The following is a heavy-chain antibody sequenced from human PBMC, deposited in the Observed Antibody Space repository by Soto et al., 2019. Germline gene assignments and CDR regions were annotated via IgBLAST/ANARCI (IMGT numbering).Heavy chain of an antibody. CDR3: ARDGFNSSWYREWLGDYYHGMDV. CDR2: IYYSGST. J-gene: IGHJ6*02. V-gene: IGHV4-31*03. CDR1: GGSISSSGYY. Sequence: PSETLSLTCTVSGGSISSSGYYWSWIRQHPGKGLEWIGYIYYSGSTYYNPSLKSRVFISVDTSKNHFSLKLSSVTAAEKAVYYCARDGFNSSWYREWLGDYYHGMDVWGQGTTVTVSS. D-gene: IGHD6-13*01.